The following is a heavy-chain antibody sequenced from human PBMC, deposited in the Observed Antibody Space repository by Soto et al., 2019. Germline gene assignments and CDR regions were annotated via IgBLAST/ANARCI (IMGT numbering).Heavy chain of an antibody. CDR1: GGSISSGDCY. D-gene: IGHD2-15*01. Sequence: QVELQESGPGLAKPSQTLSLTCTVSGGSISSGDCYWGWIRQPPGKGLEWIGYIYYRGSTYYNPTLMSRVTISVDTSTPHCSLRLSSVTAADTAVYYCARCASSCSLGFWGQGTLVTVSS. CDR3: ARCASSCSLGF. V-gene: IGHV4-30-4*01. J-gene: IGHJ4*02. CDR2: IYYRGST.